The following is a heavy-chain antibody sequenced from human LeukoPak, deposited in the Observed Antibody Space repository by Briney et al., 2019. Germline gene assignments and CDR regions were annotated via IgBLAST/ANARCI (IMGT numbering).Heavy chain of an antibody. V-gene: IGHV3-64*01. J-gene: IGHJ3*02. D-gene: IGHD4-23*01. CDR1: GFTFSTYT. CDR2: ISSNGGST. CDR3: ARDRDYGGNAFDI. Sequence: GGSLRLSCAASGFTFSTYTMSWVRQAPGKGLEYVSAISSNGGSTYYANSVKGRFTISRDNSKNTLYLQMGSLRAEDMAVYYCARDRDYGGNAFDIWGQGTMVTVSS.